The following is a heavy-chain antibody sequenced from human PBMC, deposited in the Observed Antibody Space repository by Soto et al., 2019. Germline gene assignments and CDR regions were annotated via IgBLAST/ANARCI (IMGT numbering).Heavy chain of an antibody. V-gene: IGHV3-7*01. CDR3: ARGPWWGAFDI. Sequence: EVQLVESGGDLVQPGGSLRLSCAASGFTFSTSWMHWVRQAPGKGLECVATLNQDGSRENYVDSVKGRFTISRDNAPNSLSLQMHRLRAEDKAVYYCARGPWWGAFDIWGQGTMVTVSS. CDR2: LNQDGSRE. D-gene: IGHD2-8*02. J-gene: IGHJ3*02. CDR1: GFTFSTSW.